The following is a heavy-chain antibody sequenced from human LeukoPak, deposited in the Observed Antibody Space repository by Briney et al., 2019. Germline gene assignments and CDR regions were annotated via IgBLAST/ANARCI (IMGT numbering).Heavy chain of an antibody. CDR3: AKDQRFGDLDDY. V-gene: IGHV3-23*01. J-gene: IGHJ4*02. CDR2: ISGTGATS. Sequence: GGSLRLSGAASGFIFNNYSMSWVRQAPGKGVELVASISGTGATSYYADSGKGPFAISRDNSKYTLYLQMSSLRAEATAVFYCAKDQRFGDLDDYRGQGTLVTVPS. D-gene: IGHD3-10*01. CDR1: GFIFNNYS.